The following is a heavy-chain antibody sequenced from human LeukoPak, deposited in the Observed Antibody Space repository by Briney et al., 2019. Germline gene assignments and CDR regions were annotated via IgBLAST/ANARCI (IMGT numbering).Heavy chain of an antibody. J-gene: IGHJ4*02. Sequence: ASVKVSCKASGYTFTSYGISWVRQAPGQGLEWMGWISAYNGNTHYAQKLQGRVTMTTDTSTSTAYMELRSLRSDDTAVYYCARDLGVATIADFDYWGQGTLVTVSS. V-gene: IGHV1-18*01. CDR2: ISAYNGNT. CDR1: GYTFTSYG. CDR3: ARDLGVATIADFDY. D-gene: IGHD5-12*01.